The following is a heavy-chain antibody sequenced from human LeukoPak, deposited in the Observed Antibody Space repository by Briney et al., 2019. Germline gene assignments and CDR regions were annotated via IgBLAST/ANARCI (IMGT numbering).Heavy chain of an antibody. CDR1: GYTFTGYY. CDR3: ARALQDLLWFGESLDY. CDR2: INPNSGGT. Sequence: GASVKVSCKASGYTFTGYYMHWVRQAPGQGLEWMGRINPNSGGTNYAQKFQGRVIMTRDTSISTAYMELSSLRSDDTAVYYCARALQDLLWFGESLDYWGQGTLVTVSS. D-gene: IGHD3-10*01. V-gene: IGHV1-2*06. J-gene: IGHJ4*02.